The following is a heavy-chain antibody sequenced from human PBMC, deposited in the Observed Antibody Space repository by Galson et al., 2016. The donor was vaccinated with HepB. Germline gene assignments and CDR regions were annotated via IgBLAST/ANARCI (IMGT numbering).Heavy chain of an antibody. CDR1: GFTFSNYW. CDR3: ARSGPVDY. V-gene: IGHV3-74*01. D-gene: IGHD3-10*01. J-gene: IGHJ4*02. CDR2: IQSDGSSP. Sequence: SLRLSCAASGFTFSNYWMHWVRQAPGKGLVWVSRIQSDGSSPDYADSVKGRFTISRDNAKNALYLQMNSLRAEDTAVYYCARSGPVDYWGRGTLVTVSS.